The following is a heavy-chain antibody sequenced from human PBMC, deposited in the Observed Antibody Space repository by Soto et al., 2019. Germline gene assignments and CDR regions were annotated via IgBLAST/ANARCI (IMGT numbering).Heavy chain of an antibody. CDR3: ARVDYGMDV. CDR2: TYHRSKWYN. Sequence: SQTLSLTCAISGYNVSSISVAWNWIRQSPSRGLEWLGRTYHRSKWYNEYAESVRGRITINPDTSKNQFSLQLNSVTPEDTAVYYCARVDYGMDVWGQGTTVTV. CDR1: GYNVSSISVA. V-gene: IGHV6-1*01. J-gene: IGHJ6*02.